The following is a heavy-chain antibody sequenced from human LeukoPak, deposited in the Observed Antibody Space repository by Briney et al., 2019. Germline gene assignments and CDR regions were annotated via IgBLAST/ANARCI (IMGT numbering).Heavy chain of an antibody. CDR3: ARDARSGYSSSWYGSELDY. J-gene: IGHJ4*02. CDR2: ISSSSTSI. V-gene: IGHV3-48*01. D-gene: IGHD6-13*01. Sequence: PGGSLRLSCAASGFTFSTYSMNWVRQAPGKGLEWVSYISSSSTSIYFADSVKGRFTISRDNAKDSLYLQMNSLRAEDTAVYYCARDARSGYSSSWYGSELDYWGQGTLVTVSS. CDR1: GFTFSTYS.